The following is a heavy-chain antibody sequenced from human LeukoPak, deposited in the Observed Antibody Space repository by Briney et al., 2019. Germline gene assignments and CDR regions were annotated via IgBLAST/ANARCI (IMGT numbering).Heavy chain of an antibody. V-gene: IGHV4-38-2*02. D-gene: IGHD6-19*01. CDR2: IYHSGRT. Sequence: SETLSLTCTVSDYSISSGYYWGWIRQPPGKGLEWIGSIYHSGRTYYNPSLKSRVTISVDTSKNQFSLKLSSVTATDTAVYYCARQVSVGQWLVLDYWGQGTLVTVSS. CDR3: ARQVSVGQWLVLDY. CDR1: DYSISSGYY. J-gene: IGHJ4*02.